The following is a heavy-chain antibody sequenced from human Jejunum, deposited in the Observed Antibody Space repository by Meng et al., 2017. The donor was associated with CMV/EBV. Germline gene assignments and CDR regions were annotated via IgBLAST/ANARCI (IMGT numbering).Heavy chain of an antibody. J-gene: IGHJ4*02. CDR1: SSITHF. D-gene: IGHD5-12*01. V-gene: IGHV4-34*01. CDR3: ARGRWLRFPDKFSTYFDY. Sequence: SSITHFCTWFSQPQGQGLEWIGGVNHTDRDNYNTYHKSRVTISVDTSKRKFSLKVNSVTAADTAVYFCARGRWLRFPDKFSTYFDYWGQGTLVTVSS. CDR2: VNHTDRD.